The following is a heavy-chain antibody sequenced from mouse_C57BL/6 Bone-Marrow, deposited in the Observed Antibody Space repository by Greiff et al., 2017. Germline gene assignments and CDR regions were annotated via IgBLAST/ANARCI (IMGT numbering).Heavy chain of an antibody. D-gene: IGHD1-1*01. Sequence: QVQLQQSGPELVKPGASVKISCKASGYAFSSSWMNWVKQRPGKGLEWIGRIYPGDGDTNYNGKFKGKATLTADKSSSTAYMQLSSLTSEDSAVYFCERRYYYGSSPCYAMDYWGQGTSVTVSS. CDR3: ERRYYYGSSPCYAMDY. CDR1: GYAFSSSW. V-gene: IGHV1-82*01. CDR2: IYPGDGDT. J-gene: IGHJ4*01.